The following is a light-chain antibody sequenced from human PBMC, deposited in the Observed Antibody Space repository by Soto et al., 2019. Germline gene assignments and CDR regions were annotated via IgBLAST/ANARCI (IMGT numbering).Light chain of an antibody. CDR3: SSYTTTNTYV. CDR2: EVS. V-gene: IGLV2-14*01. J-gene: IGLJ1*01. CDR1: SSDVGGYNY. Sequence: QSALTQPASVSGSPGQSITISCTGTSSDVGGYNYVSWSQQHPGKAPKLMIYEVSNRPSGVSNRFAGSKSGHTASLTISGLQAEDEADYYCSSYTTTNTYVFGTGTKVTVL.